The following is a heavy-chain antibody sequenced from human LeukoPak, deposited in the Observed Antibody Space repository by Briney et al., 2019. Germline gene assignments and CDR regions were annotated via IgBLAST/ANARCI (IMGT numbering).Heavy chain of an antibody. CDR1: GGSISSYY. D-gene: IGHD4-17*01. Sequence: SETLSLTCTVSGGSISSYYWSWIRQPAGKGLEWIGRIYTSGSTNYNPSLKSRVTMSVDTSKNQFSLKLSSVTAADTAVYYCARDYGDYAKYYFDYWGQGTLVTVSS. CDR2: IYTSGST. CDR3: ARDYGDYAKYYFDY. V-gene: IGHV4-4*07. J-gene: IGHJ4*02.